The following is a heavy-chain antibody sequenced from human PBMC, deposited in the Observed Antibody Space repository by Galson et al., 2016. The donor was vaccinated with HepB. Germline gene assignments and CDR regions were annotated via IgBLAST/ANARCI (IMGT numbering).Heavy chain of an antibody. Sequence: SVKVSCKASGYTFISYDINWVRQAAGQGLEWMGWMNPNSANTDYAQKFQGRVTISVDTSKNQFYLRLTSLTAADTAVYFCARDEGYYGMDVWGQGTTVIVSS. V-gene: IGHV1-8*01. CDR1: GYTFISYD. J-gene: IGHJ6*02. CDR2: MNPNSANT. CDR3: ARDEGYYGMDV.